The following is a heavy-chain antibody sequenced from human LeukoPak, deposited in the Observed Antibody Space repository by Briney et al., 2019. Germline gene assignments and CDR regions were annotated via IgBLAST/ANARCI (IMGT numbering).Heavy chain of an antibody. V-gene: IGHV3-30*02. Sequence: GGSLRLSCGASGFTFSSYGMHWVRQAPGKGLEWVAFIRYDGSNKYYADSVKGRFTISRGNSKNTLYLQMNSLRAEDTAVYYCARDGRTYYYDSSGYPTDAFDIWGQGTMVTVSS. CDR2: IRYDGSNK. J-gene: IGHJ3*02. D-gene: IGHD3-22*01. CDR1: GFTFSSYG. CDR3: ARDGRTYYYDSSGYPTDAFDI.